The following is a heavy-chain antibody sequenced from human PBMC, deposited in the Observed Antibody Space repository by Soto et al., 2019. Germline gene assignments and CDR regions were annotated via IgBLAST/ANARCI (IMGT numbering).Heavy chain of an antibody. V-gene: IGHV3-74*01. CDR1: GFTLANYW. CDR3: GRGGREPVDV. Sequence: EVQLVESGGGLVQPGGSLRLSCAASGFTLANYWIHWIRQAPGEGLVWVARINPEDTTTNYADSVKGRFSISRDNAKDTVSLQLNILRGEDTAVYYCGRGGREPVDVWGQGNTVIVSS. D-gene: IGHD1-26*01. CDR2: INPEDTTT. J-gene: IGHJ6*02.